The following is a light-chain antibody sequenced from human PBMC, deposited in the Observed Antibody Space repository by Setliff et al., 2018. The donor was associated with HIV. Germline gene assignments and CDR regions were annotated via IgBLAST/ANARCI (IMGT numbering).Light chain of an antibody. CDR2: GAS. V-gene: IGKV3-20*01. CDR3: QQYGRSLWT. CDR1: QSVRSSY. Sequence: EIVLTQSPGTLSLSPGERATLSCRASQSVRSSYLAWYQQKPGQAPRLLIYGASSRAAGIPDRFSGSGSGTDFTLTISRLEPEDFAVYYCQQYGRSLWTFGQGTKVDIK. J-gene: IGKJ1*01.